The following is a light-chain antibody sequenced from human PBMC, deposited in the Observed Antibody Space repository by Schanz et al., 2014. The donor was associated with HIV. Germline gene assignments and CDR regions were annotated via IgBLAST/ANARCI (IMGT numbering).Light chain of an antibody. CDR1: SSDVGGFKY. CDR2: EVI. J-gene: IGLJ3*02. Sequence: QSALTQPRSVSGSPGQSVTISCTGTSSDVGGFKYVSWYQQHPGKAPKLMIYEVIKRPSGVPDRFSGSKSGSTASLTVSGLQPEDEADYYCSSFAGSNIPWVFGGGTKVTVL. V-gene: IGLV2-11*01. CDR3: SSFAGSNIPWV.